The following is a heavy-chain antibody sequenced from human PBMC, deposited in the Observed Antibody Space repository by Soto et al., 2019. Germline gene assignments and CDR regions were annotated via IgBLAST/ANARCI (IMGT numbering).Heavy chain of an antibody. Sequence: ASVKVSCKASGYTFTSYGISWVRQAPGQGLEWMGWISAYNGNTNYAQKLQGRVTMTTDTSTSTAYMELRSLRSDDTAVYYCARYLSFYDSSGYSLGYWGQGTLVPVSS. CDR3: ARYLSFYDSSGYSLGY. J-gene: IGHJ4*02. D-gene: IGHD3-22*01. CDR1: GYTFTSYG. CDR2: ISAYNGNT. V-gene: IGHV1-18*01.